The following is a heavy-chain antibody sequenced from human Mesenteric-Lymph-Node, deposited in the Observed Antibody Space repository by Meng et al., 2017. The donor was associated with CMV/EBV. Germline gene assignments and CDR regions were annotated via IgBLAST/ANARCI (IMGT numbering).Heavy chain of an antibody. CDR2: VKPDGSEK. V-gene: IGHV3-7*01. CDR3: ARDEYDFWSGYYSYYYGMDV. CDR1: GFTFSSYW. D-gene: IGHD3-3*01. J-gene: IGHJ6*02. Sequence: GESRKISCAASGFTFSSYWMSWVRQAAGKGLEWVANVKPDGSEKYYVDSVKGRFNISRDNAKNSLYLRMNSLRAEDTAVYYCARDEYDFWSGYYSYYYGMDVWGQGTTVTVSS.